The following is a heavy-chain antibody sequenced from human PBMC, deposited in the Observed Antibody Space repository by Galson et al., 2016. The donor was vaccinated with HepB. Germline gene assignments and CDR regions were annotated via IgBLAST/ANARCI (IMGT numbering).Heavy chain of an antibody. J-gene: IGHJ6*02. CDR2: IIPTFGTA. V-gene: IGHV1-69*13. Sequence: SVKVSCKASGGTFSSYPISWVRQAPGQGLEWMGGIIPTFGTATYAQKFQGRVTITADESTSTTYMQLSSLRSDDTAVYYCARGNVVLPAGVAYYYYGMDVWGQGTTATVSS. CDR1: GGTFSSYP. D-gene: IGHD2-2*01. CDR3: ARGNVVLPAGVAYYYYGMDV.